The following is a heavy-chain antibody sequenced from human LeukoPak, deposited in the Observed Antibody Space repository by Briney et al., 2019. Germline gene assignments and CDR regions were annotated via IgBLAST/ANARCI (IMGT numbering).Heavy chain of an antibody. V-gene: IGHV3-21*04. Sequence: GGSLRLSCAASGLTFSSYAMNWVRQAPGKGLEWVSSISYTGTFIYYADSVKGRFTISRDNAQNSLYLQMNSLRAEDTAIYYCVRDRGTYRPIDYWGQGTLVTVSS. D-gene: IGHD1-26*01. CDR1: GLTFSSYA. J-gene: IGHJ4*02. CDR2: ISYTGTFI. CDR3: VRDRGTYRPIDY.